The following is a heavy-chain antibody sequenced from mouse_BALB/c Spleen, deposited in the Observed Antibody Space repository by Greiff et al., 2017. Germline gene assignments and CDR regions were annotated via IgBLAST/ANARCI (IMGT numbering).Heavy chain of an antibody. J-gene: IGHJ2*01. CDR2: ISSGGST. V-gene: IGHV5-6-5*01. CDR1: GFTFSSYA. Sequence: EVMLVESGGGLVKPGGSLKLSCAASGFTFSSYAMSWVRQTPEKRLEWVASISSGGSTYYPDSVKGRFTISRDNARNILYLQMSSLRSEDTAMYYCASMITNFDYWGQGTTLTVSS. D-gene: IGHD2-4*01. CDR3: ASMITNFDY.